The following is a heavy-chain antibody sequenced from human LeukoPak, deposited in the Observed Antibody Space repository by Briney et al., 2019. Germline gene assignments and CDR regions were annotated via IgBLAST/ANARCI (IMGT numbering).Heavy chain of an antibody. CDR3: ETRSDYYDSSGYLFQH. CDR1: GGTFSSCA. J-gene: IGHJ1*01. V-gene: IGHV1-69*05. Sequence: ASVKVSCKASGGTFSSCAISWVRQAPGQGLEWMGGIIPIFGTANYAQKFQGRVTITTDESTSTAYMELSSLRSEDTAVYYCETRSDYYDSSGYLFQHWGQGTLVTVSS. D-gene: IGHD3-22*01. CDR2: IIPIFGTA.